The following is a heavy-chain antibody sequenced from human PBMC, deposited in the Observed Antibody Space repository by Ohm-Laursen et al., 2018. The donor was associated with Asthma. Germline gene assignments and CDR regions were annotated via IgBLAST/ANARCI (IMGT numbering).Heavy chain of an antibody. CDR1: GFTFNSYS. J-gene: IGHJ3*02. V-gene: IGHV3-48*04. Sequence: GSLRLSCAASGFTFNSYSMIWVRQAPGKGLEWISYVSSSGSSIFYADSVKGRFTISRDNAKNSLYLQMNSLRAEDTAVYYCARDHHGYYDSNRLCCAFDIWGQGTMVTVSS. CDR3: ARDHHGYYDSNRLCCAFDI. CDR2: VSSSGSSI. D-gene: IGHD3-22*01.